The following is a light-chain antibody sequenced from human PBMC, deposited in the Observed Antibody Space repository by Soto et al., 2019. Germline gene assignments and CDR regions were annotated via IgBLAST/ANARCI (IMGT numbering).Light chain of an antibody. J-gene: IGKJ1*01. CDR1: QSISTD. V-gene: IGKV3-15*01. CDR3: QQYNKWPQWT. Sequence: EVVMTQSPATLSVSPGERATLSCRASQSISTDLAWYQQKPGQAPSLLIFSASTSATGVPARFSGSGSGTEFTLTISSLQSEDFAVYYCQQYNKWPQWTFGQGTKVDLK. CDR2: SAS.